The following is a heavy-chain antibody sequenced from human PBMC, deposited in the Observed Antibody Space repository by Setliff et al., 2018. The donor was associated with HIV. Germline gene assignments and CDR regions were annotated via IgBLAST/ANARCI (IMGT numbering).Heavy chain of an antibody. Sequence: PGESLRLSCAASGFTVSNNYMSWVRQAPGKGLEWVGFIKSEHYGGTTEYAASVQGRFTISRDDSKSIAYLQMNSLKTEDTAIYYCTRTDYYDSTGYSLWGQGTLVTVSS. J-gene: IGHJ4*02. CDR1: GFTVSNNY. D-gene: IGHD3-22*01. CDR2: IKSEHYGGTT. V-gene: IGHV3-49*02. CDR3: TRTDYYDSTGYSL.